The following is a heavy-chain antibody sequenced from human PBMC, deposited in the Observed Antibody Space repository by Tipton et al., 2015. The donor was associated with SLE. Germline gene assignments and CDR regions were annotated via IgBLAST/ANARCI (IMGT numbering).Heavy chain of an antibody. D-gene: IGHD5-18*01. J-gene: IGHJ5*02. CDR2: IYYTETTT. Sequence: LRLSCTVSGGSVSSSSKYWAWIRQPPGKGLEWVGSIYYTETTTYYNSFLKSRVTMSVDTSKNQFSLRLTSVIAADTAVYYCARLHGYSYGLNWFDPWGQGTLISVSS. CDR1: GGSVSSSSKY. V-gene: IGHV4-39*07. CDR3: ARLHGYSYGLNWFDP.